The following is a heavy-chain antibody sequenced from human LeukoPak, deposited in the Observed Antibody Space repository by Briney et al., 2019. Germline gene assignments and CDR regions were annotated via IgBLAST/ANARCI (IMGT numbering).Heavy chain of an antibody. J-gene: IGHJ4*02. Sequence: PSETLSLTCTVSGGSISSSSYYWGWIRQPPGKGLEWIGSIYYSGSTYYNPSLKSRVTISVDTSKNQSSLKLSSVTAADTAVYYCARHLYCTNGVCSFDYWGQGTLVTVSS. D-gene: IGHD2-8*01. CDR2: IYYSGST. V-gene: IGHV4-39*01. CDR3: ARHLYCTNGVCSFDY. CDR1: GGSISSSSYY.